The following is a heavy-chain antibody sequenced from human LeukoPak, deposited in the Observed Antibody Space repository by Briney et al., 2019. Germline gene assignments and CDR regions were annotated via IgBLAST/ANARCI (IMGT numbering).Heavy chain of an antibody. J-gene: IGHJ3*02. CDR3: ARVVWGYCSSTSCFWGSAFDI. CDR2: ISAYNGNT. Sequence: GASVNVSCTASGYTFTSYGISWVRQAPGQGLEWMGWISAYNGNTNYAQKLQGRVTMTTDTSTSTAYMELRSLRSDDTAVYYCARVVWGYCSSTSCFWGSAFDIWGQGTMVTVSS. V-gene: IGHV1-18*01. CDR1: GYTFTSYG. D-gene: IGHD2-2*01.